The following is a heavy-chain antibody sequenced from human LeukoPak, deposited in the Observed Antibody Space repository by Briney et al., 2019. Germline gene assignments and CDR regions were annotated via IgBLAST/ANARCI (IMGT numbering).Heavy chain of an antibody. CDR2: IYYSGST. CDR1: GGSISSYY. J-gene: IGHJ4*02. V-gene: IGHV4-59*01. D-gene: IGHD2-15*01. Sequence: SETLSLTCTASGGSISSYYWSWIRQPPGKGLEWIGYIYYSGSTNYNPSLKSRVTISVDTSKNQFSLKLSSVTAADTAVYYCARGGVAATPVNWGQGTLVTVSS. CDR3: ARGGVAATPVN.